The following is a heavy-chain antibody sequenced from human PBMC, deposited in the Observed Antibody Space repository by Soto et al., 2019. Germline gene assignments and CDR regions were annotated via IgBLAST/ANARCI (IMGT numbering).Heavy chain of an antibody. J-gene: IGHJ6*02. D-gene: IGHD2-2*01. V-gene: IGHV4-38-2*01. Sequence: PSETLSLTCAVSGYSISSGNYWAWIRQPPGRGLEWIGSLYHIGSTHYNTSLKSRVTISVDTSKNHFSLELSSVTAADTAMYYCRRSTSCSDESCVDVWGQGTMVTVSS. CDR2: LYHIGST. CDR1: GYSISSGNY. CDR3: RRSTSCSDESCVDV.